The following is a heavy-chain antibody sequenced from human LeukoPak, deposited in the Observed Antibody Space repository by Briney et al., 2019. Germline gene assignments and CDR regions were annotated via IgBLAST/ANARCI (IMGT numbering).Heavy chain of an antibody. J-gene: IGHJ4*02. Sequence: GGSLRLSCAASGFTFSSYAMSWVRQAPGKGLEWLSAISGSGGSTYYADSVKGRYTISRDNSKNTLYLQMNSLRAEDTAVYYCAKAQPPHYYGSGSYNPFDYWGQGTLVTDCS. CDR1: GFTFSSYA. D-gene: IGHD3-10*01. CDR3: AKAQPPHYYGSGSYNPFDY. V-gene: IGHV3-23*01. CDR2: ISGSGGST.